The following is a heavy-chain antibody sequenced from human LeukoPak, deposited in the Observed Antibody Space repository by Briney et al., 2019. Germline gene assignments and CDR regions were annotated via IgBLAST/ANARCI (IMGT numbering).Heavy chain of an antibody. CDR2: IIPIFGTA. CDR1: GGTFISYG. V-gene: IGHV1-69*05. D-gene: IGHD3-22*01. CDR3: ARDIYYYGSSGYYDAFDI. J-gene: IGHJ3*02. Sequence: GSSVKVSFKASGGTFISYGITWVRQAPGQGLAWMGRIIPIFGTANYAQKFQGRVTITTDESTSTAYMELSSLRSEDTAVYYCARDIYYYGSSGYYDAFDIWGQGTMVTVSS.